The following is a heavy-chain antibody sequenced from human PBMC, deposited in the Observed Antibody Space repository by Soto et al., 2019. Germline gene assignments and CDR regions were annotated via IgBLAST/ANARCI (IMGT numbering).Heavy chain of an antibody. D-gene: IGHD2-2*01. CDR3: GRDHGYCRSGTCYREWFDP. J-gene: IGHJ5*02. CDR1: GYTFSTHG. CDR2: VRGDNGHR. Sequence: QVQLVQSGAEVKKPGASVKVSCKASGYTFSTHGISWVRQVPGQGLEWMAWVRGDNGHRNYAQSLQGRVTMTTDTNTKTDSMELRSLRSDDTAAYYCGRDHGYCRSGTCYREWFDPWGQGTLVTVSS. V-gene: IGHV1-18*01.